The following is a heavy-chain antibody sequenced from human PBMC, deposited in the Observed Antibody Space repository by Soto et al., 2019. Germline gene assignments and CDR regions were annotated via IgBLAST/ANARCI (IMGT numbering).Heavy chain of an antibody. V-gene: IGHV1-18*01. D-gene: IGHD3-16*01. Sequence: QVQLVQSGDEVMKPGASVKVSCKASGYIFVNYGIAWVRQAPGQGLEWMGWISTYNGNTHSATKVKGRLTMTTDTTTSTAYMDLGRLTSDDTSVYYCAMVDNYVTPTPQDVWGQGTTVTVSS. J-gene: IGHJ6*02. CDR3: AMVDNYVTPTPQDV. CDR1: GYIFVNYG. CDR2: ISTYNGNT.